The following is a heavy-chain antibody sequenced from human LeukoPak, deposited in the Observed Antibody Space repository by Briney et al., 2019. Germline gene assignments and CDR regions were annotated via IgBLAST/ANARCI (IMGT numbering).Heavy chain of an antibody. J-gene: IGHJ4*02. V-gene: IGHV4-61*01. Sequence: PSETLSLTCTVPGGSVSSDNFYWSWIRQPPGKGLEWIGYFHYSGSTNYNPSLKSRVTISVDTSKNQFSLKLTSVTAADTAVYHCARGPSSGWNDYWGQGTLVTVSS. CDR1: GGSVSSDNFY. CDR2: FHYSGST. CDR3: ARGPSSGWNDY. D-gene: IGHD6-19*01.